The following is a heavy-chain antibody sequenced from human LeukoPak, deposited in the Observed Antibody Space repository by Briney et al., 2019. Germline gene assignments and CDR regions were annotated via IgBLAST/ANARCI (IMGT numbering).Heavy chain of an antibody. CDR3: AREGGGVVTTVITRTYYFDY. CDR2: TYYRSKWYN. CDR1: GDSVSSNSAA. J-gene: IGHJ4*02. D-gene: IGHD4-17*01. V-gene: IGHV6-1*01. Sequence: SQTLSLTFAISGDSVSSNSAAWNWIRQSPSRGLEWLGRTYYRSKWYNDYAVSVKSRITINPDTSKNQFSLQLNSVTPEDTAVYYCAREGGGVVTTVITRTYYFDYWGQGTLVTVSS.